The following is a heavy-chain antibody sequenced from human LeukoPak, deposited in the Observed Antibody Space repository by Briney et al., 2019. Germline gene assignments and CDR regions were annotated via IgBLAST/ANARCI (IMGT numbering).Heavy chain of an antibody. CDR1: GFSLSTSGMR. Sequence: SGPALVKPTQTLALTCTFSGFSLSTSGMRVSWIRQPPGKALEWLARIDWDDDKFYSTSLKTRLTISKDTSKNQVVLTMPNMDPVDTATYYCAREIAAAAKGWFDPWGQGTLVTVSS. V-gene: IGHV2-70*04. CDR2: IDWDDDK. CDR3: AREIAAAAKGWFDP. J-gene: IGHJ5*02. D-gene: IGHD6-13*01.